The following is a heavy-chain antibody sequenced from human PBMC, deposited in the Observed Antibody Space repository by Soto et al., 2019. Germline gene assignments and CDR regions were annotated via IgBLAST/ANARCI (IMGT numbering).Heavy chain of an antibody. Sequence: SETLSLTCPVSGGSISSSSYYWGWIRQPPGKGLQWIGSIYYSGTTYYNPSLKSRVTIFVDTSKNQFSLKLSSVTAADTAVYYCVRLGRTTLRYYYMDVWGKGTTVTVS. J-gene: IGHJ6*03. CDR3: VRLGRTTLRYYYMDV. CDR1: GGSISSSSYY. CDR2: IYYSGTT. D-gene: IGHD1-1*01. V-gene: IGHV4-39*01.